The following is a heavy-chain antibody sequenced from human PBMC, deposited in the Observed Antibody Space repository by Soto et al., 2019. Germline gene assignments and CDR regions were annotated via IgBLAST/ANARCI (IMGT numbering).Heavy chain of an antibody. CDR3: ARGKDSSGYYPAAREAFDI. Sequence: ASVKVSCKASGGTFSSYAISWVRQAPGQGLEWMGGIIPIFGTANYAQKFQGRVTITADESTSTAYMELSSLRSEDTAVYYCARGKDSSGYYPAAREAFDIWGQGTMVTVSS. D-gene: IGHD3-22*01. J-gene: IGHJ3*02. V-gene: IGHV1-69*13. CDR2: IIPIFGTA. CDR1: GGTFSSYA.